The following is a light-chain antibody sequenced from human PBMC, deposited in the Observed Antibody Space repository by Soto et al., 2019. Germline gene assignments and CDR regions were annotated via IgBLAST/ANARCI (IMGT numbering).Light chain of an antibody. CDR2: DVS. Sequence: QSVLTQPASVSGSPGQSITISCTGTSSDVGAYNYDSWYQQYPGEAPKVIIYDVSHRPAGVSNRFSGSKSGNTASLTISGLQTQDEADYYCSSYISATTYFFGTGTKVTVL. J-gene: IGLJ1*01. CDR3: SSYISATTYF. CDR1: SSDVGAYNY. V-gene: IGLV2-14*01.